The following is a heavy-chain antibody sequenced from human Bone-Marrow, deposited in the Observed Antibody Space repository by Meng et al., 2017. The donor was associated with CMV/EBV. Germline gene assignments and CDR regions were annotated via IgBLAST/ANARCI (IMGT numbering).Heavy chain of an antibody. D-gene: IGHD2-21*02. Sequence: ASGLPFSTYAIGWVRQAPGKGLEWVSTISGSGGRTFYADSVKGRFTISRDNSKRTLSLQLNSLRADDSAMFYCAKGCGDTCYSDFDSWGQGTLVTVSS. CDR2: ISGSGGRT. J-gene: IGHJ4*02. CDR1: GLPFSTYA. V-gene: IGHV3-23*01. CDR3: AKGCGDTCYSDFDS.